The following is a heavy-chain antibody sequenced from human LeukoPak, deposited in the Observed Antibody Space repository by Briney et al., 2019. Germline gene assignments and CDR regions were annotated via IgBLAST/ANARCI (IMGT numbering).Heavy chain of an antibody. CDR1: GFTFSSYW. V-gene: IGHV3-74*01. D-gene: IGHD5-18*01. CDR3: ARVRGYYSAYYFDC. Sequence: GGSLRLSFAASGFTFSSYWMHWVRQAPGKGLVWVSRINSDGSSTSYADSVKGRFNITRDNAKNTLYLQMNSLTAEDTAAYYCARVRGYYSAYYFDCWGQGTLVTVSS. J-gene: IGHJ4*02. CDR2: INSDGSST.